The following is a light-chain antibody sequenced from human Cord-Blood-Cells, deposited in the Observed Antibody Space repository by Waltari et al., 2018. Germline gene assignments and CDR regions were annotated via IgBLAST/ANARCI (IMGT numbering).Light chain of an antibody. CDR3: CSYAGSSTYV. Sequence: QSALTQPASVPGSPGQSITIPCTGTSSDVGSYNLLPWYQQHPGKAPKLMIYEGSKRPSGVSNRFSGSKSGNTASLTISGLQAEDEADYYCCSYAGSSTYVFGTGTKVTVL. V-gene: IGLV2-23*01. CDR2: EGS. CDR1: SSDVGSYNL. J-gene: IGLJ1*01.